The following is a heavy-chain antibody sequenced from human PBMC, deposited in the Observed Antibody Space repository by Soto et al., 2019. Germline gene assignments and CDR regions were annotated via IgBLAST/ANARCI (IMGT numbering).Heavy chain of an antibody. D-gene: IGHD6-13*01. V-gene: IGHV1-2*04. J-gene: IGHJ6*02. CDR3: ARRAGTTDLYYGMDV. Sequence: ASVKVSCKASGYTFTGYYMHWVRQAPGQGLEWMGWINAYSGGTNYAQKFQGWVTITRDTSISTAYMELSRLRSDDTAVYYCARRAGTTDLYYGMDVWGQGTTVTVSS. CDR2: INAYSGGT. CDR1: GYTFTGYY.